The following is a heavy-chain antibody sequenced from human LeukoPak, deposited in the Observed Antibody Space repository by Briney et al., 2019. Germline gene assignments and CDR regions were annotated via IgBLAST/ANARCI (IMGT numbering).Heavy chain of an antibody. CDR3: ARLSIAAAYKH. D-gene: IGHD6-13*01. CDR1: GGSISSYY. CDR2: IYYSGST. V-gene: IGHV4-59*08. J-gene: IGHJ1*01. Sequence: PSETLFLTCSVSGGSISSYYCSWIRMPPGKGLEWIGYIYYSGSTNYNPSLKSRVTISVDTSKNQFSLKLSSVTAADTAVYYCARLSIAAAYKHWGQGTLVTVSS.